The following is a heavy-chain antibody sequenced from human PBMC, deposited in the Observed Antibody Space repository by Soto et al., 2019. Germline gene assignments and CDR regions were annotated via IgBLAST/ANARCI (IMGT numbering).Heavy chain of an antibody. CDR1: GGSISNYY. D-gene: IGHD2-21*02. V-gene: IGHV4-59*12. CDR3: ARGLLHIVVVTAKNWFDP. Sequence: SETLSLTCTVSGGSISNYYWSWIRQPPGKGLEWIGYISYGGSTNYNPSLKSRVTISVDASKNQFSLKLSSVTAADTAVYYCARGLLHIVVVTAKNWFDPWGQGTLVTVPQ. CDR2: ISYGGST. J-gene: IGHJ5*02.